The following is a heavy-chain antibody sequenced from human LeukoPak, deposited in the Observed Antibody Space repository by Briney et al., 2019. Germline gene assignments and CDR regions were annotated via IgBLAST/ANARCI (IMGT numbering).Heavy chain of an antibody. J-gene: IGHJ4*02. Sequence: SETLSLTCTVSGGSISSYYWSWIRQPAGKGLEWIGRMYISGSTNYNPSLKSRVTMSVDTSKNQFSLKLSSVTAADTAVYYCAREKPIAVAGTGYFDYWGQGTLVTVSS. V-gene: IGHV4-4*07. D-gene: IGHD6-19*01. CDR1: GGSISSYY. CDR3: AREKPIAVAGTGYFDY. CDR2: MYISGST.